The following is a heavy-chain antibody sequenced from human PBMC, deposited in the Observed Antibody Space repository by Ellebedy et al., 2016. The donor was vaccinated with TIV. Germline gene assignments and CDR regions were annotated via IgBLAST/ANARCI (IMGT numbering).Heavy chain of an antibody. Sequence: PGGSLRLSCAASGFTFSIYPMHWLRQTPGKGLEGVAVISGDGRNKYYAESVRGRFAISRDNYKNTLFLEMSSLRVEDTAVFYCARASEIGYNQIDYWGQGTLVTVSS. V-gene: IGHV3-30*09. CDR3: ARASEIGYNQIDY. J-gene: IGHJ4*02. CDR1: GFTFSIYP. D-gene: IGHD5-24*01. CDR2: ISGDGRNK.